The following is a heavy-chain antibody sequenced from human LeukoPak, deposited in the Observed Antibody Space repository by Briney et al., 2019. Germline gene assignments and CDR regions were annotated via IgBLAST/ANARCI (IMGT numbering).Heavy chain of an antibody. CDR1: GGSVSSYY. D-gene: IGHD6-13*01. CDR3: ARSAAAGTVGYYYYYMDV. Sequence: PSETLSLTCTVSGGSVSSYYWSWIRQPAGKGLEWIGRIYTSGSTNYNPSLKTRVTMSVDTSKNQFSLKLSSVTAAGTAVYYCARSAAAGTVGYYYYYMDVWGKGTTVTVSS. V-gene: IGHV4-4*07. CDR2: IYTSGST. J-gene: IGHJ6*03.